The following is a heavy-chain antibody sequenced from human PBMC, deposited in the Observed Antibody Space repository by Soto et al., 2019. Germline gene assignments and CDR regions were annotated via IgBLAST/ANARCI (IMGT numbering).Heavy chain of an antibody. CDR1: GFTFRNYA. CDR2: ISFDENKR. D-gene: IGHD5-18*01. CDR3: ARAMDTAMAAKDNWFDP. Sequence: QVPLVESGGGVVQPGRSLRLSCAASGFTFRNYAMHWVRQAPGKGLEWVATISFDENKRYYTDTVKGRFTITRDNSKNKMYLQVNILRAGDTALYYCARAMDTAMAAKDNWFDPWGQRTLVTVSS. V-gene: IGHV3-30-3*01. J-gene: IGHJ5*02.